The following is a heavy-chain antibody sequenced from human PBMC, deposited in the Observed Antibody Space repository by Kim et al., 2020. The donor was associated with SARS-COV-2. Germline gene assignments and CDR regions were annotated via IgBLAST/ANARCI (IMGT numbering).Heavy chain of an antibody. Sequence: GGSLRRSCAASGFTFSNAWMSWVRQAPGKGLEWVGRIKSKTDGGTTDYAAPVKGRFTISRDDSKNTLYLQMNSLKTEDTAVYYCTTAPLSYYYGSGSYPYWGQGTLVTVSS. J-gene: IGHJ4*02. CDR1: GFTFSNAW. CDR2: IKSKTDGGTT. CDR3: TTAPLSYYYGSGSYPY. D-gene: IGHD3-10*01. V-gene: IGHV3-15*01.